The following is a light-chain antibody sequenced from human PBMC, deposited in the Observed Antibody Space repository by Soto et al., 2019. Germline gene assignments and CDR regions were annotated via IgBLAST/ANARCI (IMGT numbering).Light chain of an antibody. CDR2: RAS. CDR1: QNIYYN. V-gene: IGKV3-15*01. J-gene: IGKJ1*01. CDR3: LQYHNLWA. Sequence: IVMTQSPATLSVSPGESATLSCRASQNIYYNVAWYQHRPGQAPRLLIYRASTRATGVPARFSGSGSGTEFTLTISSLQSEYFTVYYCLQYHNLWAFCQGTKVEI.